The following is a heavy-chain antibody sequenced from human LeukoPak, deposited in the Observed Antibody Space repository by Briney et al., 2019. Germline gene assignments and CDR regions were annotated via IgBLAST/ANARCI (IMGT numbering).Heavy chain of an antibody. CDR3: ARDLPIVGAAYYCDY. CDR1: GYGFTGYH. CDR2: INPNSGGT. Sequence: ASVKASCKASGYGFTGYHMHWVRQAPGQGLEWMGWINPNSGGTNYAQKFQGRVTMTRDTSISTAYMELSRLTSDDTAVYYCARDLPIVGAAYYCDYWGQGTLVTVSS. J-gene: IGHJ4*02. V-gene: IGHV1-2*02. D-gene: IGHD1-26*01.